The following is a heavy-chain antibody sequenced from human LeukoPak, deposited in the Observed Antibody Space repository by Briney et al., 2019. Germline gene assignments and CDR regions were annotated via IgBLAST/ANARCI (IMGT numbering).Heavy chain of an antibody. Sequence: SETLSLTCAVYGGSFSGYYWSWIRQPPGKVLEWRGEINHSGSTNYKSSLKSRGTISADTSKNQFSLKLSSVTAADTAVYYCARGIDDCRTTTCYLGAFDIWGQGTMVTVSS. V-gene: IGHV4-34*01. CDR3: ARGIDDCRTTTCYLGAFDI. J-gene: IGHJ3*02. D-gene: IGHD2-2*01. CDR2: INHSGST. CDR1: GGSFSGYY.